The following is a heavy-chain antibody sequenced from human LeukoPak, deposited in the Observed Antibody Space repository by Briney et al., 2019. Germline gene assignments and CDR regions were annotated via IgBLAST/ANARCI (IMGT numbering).Heavy chain of an antibody. CDR2: IWYDGSNK. D-gene: IGHD6-19*01. J-gene: IGHJ4*02. Sequence: GGSLRLSCAASGFTFSSYGMHWVRQAPGKGLEWVAVIWYDGSNKYYADSVKGRFTISRDNSKNTLYLQMSSLRVDDTAVYYCATDRSNSWVDYWGLGTLVTVAS. CDR3: ATDRSNSWVDY. CDR1: GFTFSSYG. V-gene: IGHV3-33*01.